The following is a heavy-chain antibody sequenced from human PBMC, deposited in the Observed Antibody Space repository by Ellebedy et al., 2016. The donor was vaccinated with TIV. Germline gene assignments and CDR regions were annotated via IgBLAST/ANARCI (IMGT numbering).Heavy chain of an antibody. CDR1: GFTFSSYA. CDR3: ARGGTTGYY. Sequence: GESLKISCAASGFTFSSYAMHWVRQAPGKGLEWVSYISTTSSTIHYADSVKGRFTISRDNAKNSLYLQMNSLRAEDTAVYYCARGGTTGYYWGQGTLVTVSS. J-gene: IGHJ4*02. CDR2: ISTTSSTI. D-gene: IGHD3-9*01. V-gene: IGHV3-48*04.